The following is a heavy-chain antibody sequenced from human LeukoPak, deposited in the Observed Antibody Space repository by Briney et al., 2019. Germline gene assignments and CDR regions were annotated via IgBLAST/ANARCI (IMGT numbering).Heavy chain of an antibody. Sequence: PGGSLRLSCAASGFTFSSYAMSWVRQAPGKGLEWVAVISYDGSNKYYADSVKGRFTISRDNSKNTLYLQMNSLRAEDTAVYYCARDAYYDSSGYYFLFDYWGQGTLVTVSS. J-gene: IGHJ4*02. V-gene: IGHV3-30-3*01. CDR2: ISYDGSNK. CDR1: GFTFSSYA. CDR3: ARDAYYDSSGYYFLFDY. D-gene: IGHD3-22*01.